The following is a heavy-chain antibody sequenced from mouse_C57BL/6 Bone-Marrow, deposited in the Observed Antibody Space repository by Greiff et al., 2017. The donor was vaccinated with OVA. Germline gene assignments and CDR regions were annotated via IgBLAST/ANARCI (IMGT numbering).Heavy chain of an antibody. D-gene: IGHD2-4*01. J-gene: IGHJ1*03. CDR1: GYAFSSSW. Sequence: QVHVKQSGPELVKPGASVKISCKASGYAFSSSWMNWVKQRPGKGLEWIGRIYPGDGDTNYKGKFKGKATLTADKSSSTAYMQLSSLTSEDSAVYFCANYDRYFDVWGTGTTVTVSS. CDR3: ANYDRYFDV. V-gene: IGHV1-82*01. CDR2: IYPGDGDT.